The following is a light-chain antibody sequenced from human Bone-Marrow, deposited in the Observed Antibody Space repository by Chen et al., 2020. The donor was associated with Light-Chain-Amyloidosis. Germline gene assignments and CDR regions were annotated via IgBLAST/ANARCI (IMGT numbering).Light chain of an antibody. CDR1: SSDVGNYNL. CDR3: QSADSSGTYEVI. J-gene: IGLJ2*01. Sequence: QSALTQPASVSGSPGQSITISCTGSSSDVGNYNLVSWYQQHPGKAPKLMILEVNKRPSGVSNRFSGSKSGNTASLTISGLLAEDEADYHCQSADSSGTYEVIFGGGTKLTVL. CDR2: EVN. V-gene: IGLV2-23*02.